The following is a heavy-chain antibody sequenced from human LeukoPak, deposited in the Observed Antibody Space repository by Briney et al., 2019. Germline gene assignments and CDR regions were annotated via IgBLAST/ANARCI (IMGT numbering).Heavy chain of an antibody. D-gene: IGHD2-15*01. CDR1: GFTFSSYG. Sequence: GGSLRLSYAASGFTFSSYGMHWVRQAPGKGLEWVAFIRYDGSNKYYADSVKGRFTISRDNSKNTLYLQMNSLRAEDTAVYYCASSSYTPYAFDIWGQGTMVTVSS. CDR3: ASSSYTPYAFDI. CDR2: IRYDGSNK. J-gene: IGHJ3*02. V-gene: IGHV3-30*02.